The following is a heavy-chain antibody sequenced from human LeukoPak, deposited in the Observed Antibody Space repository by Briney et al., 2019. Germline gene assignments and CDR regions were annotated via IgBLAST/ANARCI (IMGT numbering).Heavy chain of an antibody. Sequence: HPGGSLRLSCAGSGFTFSSYWMHWVRQAPGKGLVWVSHINSDGSWTSYADSVKGRFTISKDNAKNTVYLQMNNLRAEDTAVYYCVSFYETYWGRGTLVTVSS. CDR1: GFTFSSYW. D-gene: IGHD2/OR15-2a*01. CDR2: INSDGSWT. J-gene: IGHJ4*02. V-gene: IGHV3-74*01. CDR3: VSFYETY.